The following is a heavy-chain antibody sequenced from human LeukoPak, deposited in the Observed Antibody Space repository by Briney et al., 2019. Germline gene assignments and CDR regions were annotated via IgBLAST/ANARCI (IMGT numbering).Heavy chain of an antibody. J-gene: IGHJ4*02. Sequence: ASVKVSRKASGYTFTSYGISWVRQAPGQGLEWMGWISAYNGNTNYAQKLQGRVTMTTDTSTSTAYMELRSLRSDDTAVYYCARDLEGIVGATNHYWGQGTLVTVSS. CDR2: ISAYNGNT. D-gene: IGHD1-26*01. V-gene: IGHV1-18*01. CDR3: ARDLEGIVGATNHY. CDR1: GYTFTSYG.